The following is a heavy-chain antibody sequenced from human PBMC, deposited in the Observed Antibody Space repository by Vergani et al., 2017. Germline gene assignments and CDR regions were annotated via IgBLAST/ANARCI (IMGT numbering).Heavy chain of an antibody. V-gene: IGHV5-51*01. CDR3: ARSFYDFWSGYYPAWNY. D-gene: IGHD3-3*01. CDR1: GYSFTSYC. CDR2: IYPGDSDT. J-gene: IGHJ4*02. Sequence: EVQLVQSGAEVKKPGESLKISCKGSGYSFTSYCVGWVRQMPGKGLEWLGIIYPGDSDTRYSPSCQGQVTISADKSINTADLQWSSLKASDTAMYYCARSFYDFWSGYYPAWNYWGQGTLVTVSS.